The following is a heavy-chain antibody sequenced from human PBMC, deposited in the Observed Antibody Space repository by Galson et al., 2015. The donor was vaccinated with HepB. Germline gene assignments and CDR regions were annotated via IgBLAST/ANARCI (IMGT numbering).Heavy chain of an antibody. J-gene: IGHJ4*02. Sequence: QSGAEVKKPGESLKISCKGSGYSFTSYWIGWVRQMPGKGLEWMGIIYPGDSDTRYSPSFQGQVTISADKSISTAYLQWSSLKASDTAMYYCARHRYCSSTSCSLIDYWGQGTLVTVSS. D-gene: IGHD2-2*01. CDR3: ARHRYCSSTSCSLIDY. CDR2: IYPGDSDT. CDR1: GYSFTSYW. V-gene: IGHV5-51*01.